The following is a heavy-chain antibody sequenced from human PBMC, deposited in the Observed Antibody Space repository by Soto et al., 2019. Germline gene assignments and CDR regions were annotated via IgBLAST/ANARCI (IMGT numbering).Heavy chain of an antibody. CDR1: GGSISSGDYY. CDR2: IYYSGST. J-gene: IGHJ6*02. Sequence: QVQLQESGPGLVKPSQTLSLTCTVSGGSISSGDYYWSWIRQPPGKALEWIGYIYYSGSTYYNPSLKSRVTISVDTSTNQFSLKLSSVTAADTAVYYCARVLLEWLRRDYYYYYGMDVWGQGTTVTVSS. D-gene: IGHD3-3*01. CDR3: ARVLLEWLRRDYYYYYGMDV. V-gene: IGHV4-30-4*01.